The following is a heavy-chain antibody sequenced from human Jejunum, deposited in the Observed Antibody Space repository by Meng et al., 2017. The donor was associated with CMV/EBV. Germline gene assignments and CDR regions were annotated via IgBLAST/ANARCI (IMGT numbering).Heavy chain of an antibody. CDR2: MNGGRAVST. D-gene: IGHD3-16*01. J-gene: IGHJ5*02. CDR1: NEA. CDR3: TKDPVPASTLEPYRWFDP. V-gene: IGHV3-23*01. Sequence: NEAMNWLRQAPGKGLEWVSSMNGGRAVSTYDAESVKGRFTISRDNSNNTLHLQMDSLRLEDSAVYYCTKDPVPASTLEPYRWFDPWGQGTVVTVSS.